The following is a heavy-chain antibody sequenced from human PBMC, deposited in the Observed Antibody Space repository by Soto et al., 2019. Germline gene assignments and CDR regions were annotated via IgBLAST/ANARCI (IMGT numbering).Heavy chain of an antibody. CDR3: AREVATPSPFYYYYGMDV. V-gene: IGHV4-39*02. Sequence: SETLSLTCTVSGGSISSSSYYWGWIRQPPGKGLEWIGSIYYSGSTYYNPSLKSRVTISVDTSKNQFSLKLSSVTAADTAVYYCAREVATPSPFYYYYGMDVWGQGTTVTVS. J-gene: IGHJ6*02. CDR1: GGSISSSSYY. D-gene: IGHD5-12*01. CDR2: IYYSGST.